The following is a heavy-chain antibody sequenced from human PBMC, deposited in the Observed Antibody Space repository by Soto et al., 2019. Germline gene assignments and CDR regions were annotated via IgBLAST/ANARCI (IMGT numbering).Heavy chain of an antibody. J-gene: IGHJ4*02. CDR2: ISSSSSFI. V-gene: IGHV3-21*01. D-gene: IGHD4-4*01. Sequence: GSLRLSCAASGFTFSTYSMNWVRQAPGKGLEWVSSISSSSSFIYYADSVKGRFTISRDNAKNSLFLQMNSLRAEDTAVYYCAKDRGNSNPSEFDYWGQGTLVTVS. CDR1: GFTFSTYS. CDR3: AKDRGNSNPSEFDY.